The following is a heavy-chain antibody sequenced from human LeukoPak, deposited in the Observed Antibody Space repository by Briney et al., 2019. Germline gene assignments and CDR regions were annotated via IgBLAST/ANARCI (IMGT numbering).Heavy chain of an antibody. CDR2: IKQDGGEK. V-gene: IGHV3-7*01. J-gene: IGHJ4*02. CDR1: GFIFSNYW. CDR3: ARDRNTDFWSGYYTNYFDY. Sequence: GGSLRLSCAASGFIFSNYWMTWVRHAPGKGLEWVATIKQDGGEKYYVDSVKGRFTISRDNARNSLSLQMSSLRAEDTAVYYCARDRNTDFWSGYYTNYFDYWGQGTLVIVSS. D-gene: IGHD3-3*01.